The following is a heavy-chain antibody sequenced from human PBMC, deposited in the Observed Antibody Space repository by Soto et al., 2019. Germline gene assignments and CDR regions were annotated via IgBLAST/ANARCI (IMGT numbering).Heavy chain of an antibody. V-gene: IGHV3-33*01. J-gene: IGHJ6*02. CDR3: AREKQLWLRGYYYGMDV. Sequence: GGSLRLSCAASGFTFSSYGMHWVRQAPGKGLEWVAVIWYDGSNKYYADSVKGRFTISRDNSKNTLYLQMNSLRAEDTAVYYCAREKQLWLRGYYYGMDVWGQGTSVTVSS. CDR1: GFTFSSYG. D-gene: IGHD5-18*01. CDR2: IWYDGSNK.